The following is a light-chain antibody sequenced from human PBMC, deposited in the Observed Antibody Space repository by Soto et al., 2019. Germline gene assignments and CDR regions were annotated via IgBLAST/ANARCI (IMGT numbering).Light chain of an antibody. CDR3: CSYGGTFYV. J-gene: IGLJ1*01. CDR2: DVS. Sequence: QSVLTQPRSVSGSPGQSVTISCTGTSSDVDDYNYVSWFQQHPGKAPKLMIYDVSERPSGVPDRFSGSKSGNTASLTISGLQAEDEAEYYCCSYGGTFYVFGTGTKVTV. CDR1: SSDVDDYNY. V-gene: IGLV2-11*01.